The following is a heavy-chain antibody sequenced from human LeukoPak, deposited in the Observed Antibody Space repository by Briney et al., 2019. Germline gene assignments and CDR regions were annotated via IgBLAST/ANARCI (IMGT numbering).Heavy chain of an antibody. D-gene: IGHD2-21*02. V-gene: IGHV4-59*01. CDR2: IYYSGST. CDR1: GGSISSYY. J-gene: IGHJ4*02. CDR3: ARGRGVVTALDY. Sequence: SETLSLTCTVPGGSISSYYWSWIRQPPGKGLEWIGYIYYSGSTNYNPSLKSRVTISVDTSKSQFSLNLTSLTAADTAAYYCARGRGVVTALDYWGQGTLVSVSS.